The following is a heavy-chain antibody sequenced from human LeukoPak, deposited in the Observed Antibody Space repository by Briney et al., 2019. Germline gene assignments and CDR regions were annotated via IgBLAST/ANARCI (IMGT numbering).Heavy chain of an antibody. CDR1: GGSISSYY. J-gene: IGHJ3*02. CDR3: ARGKSWYGAFDI. Sequence: SETLSLTCTVSGGSISSYYWSWIRQPPGKGLEWIGYIYYSGSTNYNPSLKSRVTISVDTSKNQFSLKLSSVTAADTAVYYCARGKSWYGAFDIWGQGTTVTVSS. CDR2: IYYSGST. V-gene: IGHV4-59*01. D-gene: IGHD6-13*01.